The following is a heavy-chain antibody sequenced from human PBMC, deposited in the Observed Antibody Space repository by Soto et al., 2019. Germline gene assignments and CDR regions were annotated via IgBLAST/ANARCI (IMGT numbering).Heavy chain of an antibody. V-gene: IGHV1-46*03. J-gene: IGHJ4*02. Sequence: QVQLVQSGAEVKEPGASVKISCKASGYTFTSYHMHWVRQAPGQGLEWMGIINPSGATTTYAQKFEGRVTMTRDTSTSTVYMELSSLRSEDTAVYHCARAQAWGLHDYWGQGTLVTVSS. CDR2: INPSGATT. CDR1: GYTFTSYH. D-gene: IGHD7-27*01. CDR3: ARAQAWGLHDY.